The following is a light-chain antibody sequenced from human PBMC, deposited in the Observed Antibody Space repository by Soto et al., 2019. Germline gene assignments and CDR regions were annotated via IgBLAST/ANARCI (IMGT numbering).Light chain of an antibody. Sequence: IQLTQSPSSLSASVGDRVTITCRASQDIAIYSAWYQQKPGEAPKLLIYAASTLYGGVPSRFSGSGSGTDFALTITSLQAEDFATYYCQQLRLYPSTFGGGTKV. CDR2: AAS. V-gene: IGKV1-9*01. J-gene: IGKJ4*01. CDR3: QQLRLYPST. CDR1: QDIAIY.